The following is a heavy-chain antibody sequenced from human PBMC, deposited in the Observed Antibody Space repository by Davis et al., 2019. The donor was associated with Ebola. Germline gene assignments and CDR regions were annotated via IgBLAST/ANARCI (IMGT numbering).Heavy chain of an antibody. CDR1: GFIFSNYG. CDR2: INGGGVYT. J-gene: IGHJ3*02. D-gene: IGHD6-19*01. V-gene: IGHV3-23*01. Sequence: GESLKISCAASGFIFSNYGMSWVRQAPGMGLEWVSGINGGGVYTHYAESVKGRFTISRDNSKNTLYLQMNSLRAEDTAVYYCAKDTPYTSGLHAFDIWGQGTMVTVSS. CDR3: AKDTPYTSGLHAFDI.